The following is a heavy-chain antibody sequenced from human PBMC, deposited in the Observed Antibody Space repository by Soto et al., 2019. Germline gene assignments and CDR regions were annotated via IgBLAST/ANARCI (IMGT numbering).Heavy chain of an antibody. J-gene: IGHJ4*02. CDR2: YDPEDAKT. CDR3: ASQNWRWGEQFDH. Sequence: GASVKVSCKLSGYTLLELSIHWVRQAPGKGLEWMGGYDPEDAKTIYAQKSQGRVIMTEDTSTNTAYLEVRGLRYEDTAVYYCASQNWRWGEQFDHWGQGTLVTVSS. V-gene: IGHV1-24*01. CDR1: GYTLLELS. D-gene: IGHD1-1*01.